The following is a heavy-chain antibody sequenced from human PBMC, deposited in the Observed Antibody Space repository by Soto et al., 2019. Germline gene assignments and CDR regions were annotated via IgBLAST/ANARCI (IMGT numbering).Heavy chain of an antibody. CDR2: INWNSVTF. J-gene: IGHJ4*02. CDR1: GFTFDDYA. V-gene: IGHV3-9*01. CDR3: ARDHDEDFGYDLDYFDY. Sequence: PGGSLRLSCAASGFTFDDYAMHWVRQAPGKGLEWVSVINWNSVTFDYADSVKGRFTISRDNAKISLYLQMDSLRGEDTAFYFCARDHDEDFGYDLDYFDYWGQGTLVTVSS. D-gene: IGHD5-12*01.